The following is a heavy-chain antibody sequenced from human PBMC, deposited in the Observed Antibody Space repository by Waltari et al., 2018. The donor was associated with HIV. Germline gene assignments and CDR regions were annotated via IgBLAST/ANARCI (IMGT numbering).Heavy chain of an antibody. V-gene: IGHV4-39*01. D-gene: IGHD1-26*01. Sequence: QLQLQESGPGLVKPSETLSLTCAVSGGSVSSSSYFWGWIRQPPGRGLGWVGRIYYTGSAYYNPALKGRVTISVDTSKNQFSLKFTSGTAADPAVYYCARHALRVGAAYWNFDLWGRGTLVTVSS. CDR3: ARHALRVGAAYWNFDL. CDR2: IYYTGSA. J-gene: IGHJ2*01. CDR1: GGSVSSSSYF.